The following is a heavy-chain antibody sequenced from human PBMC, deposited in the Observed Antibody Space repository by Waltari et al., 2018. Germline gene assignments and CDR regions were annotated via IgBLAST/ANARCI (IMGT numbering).Heavy chain of an antibody. J-gene: IGHJ5*02. CDR3: ATLPYYYDSSGYNS. CDR1: GYTFTDYY. Sequence: EVQLVQSGAEVKKPGAPVQIPCKASGYTFTDYYMHWVQQAPGKGLEWMGRVDPEDGETIYAEKFQGRVTITADTSTDTAYMELSSLRSEDTAVYYCATLPYYYDSSGYNSWGQGTLVTVSS. V-gene: IGHV1-69-2*01. CDR2: VDPEDGET. D-gene: IGHD3-22*01.